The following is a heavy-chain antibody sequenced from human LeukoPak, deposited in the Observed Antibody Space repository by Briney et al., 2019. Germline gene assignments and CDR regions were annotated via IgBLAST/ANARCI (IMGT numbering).Heavy chain of an antibody. D-gene: IGHD2-2*01. CDR3: AKEYSDGWRSSTHDAFDI. CDR2: ISWNSGSI. CDR1: GFTFSSYA. J-gene: IGHJ3*02. V-gene: IGHV3-9*01. Sequence: QTGGSLRLSCAASGFTFSSYAMHWVRQAPGKGLEWISGISWNSGSIGYADSVKGRFTISRDNAKNSLYLQMNSLRAEDTALYYCAKEYSDGWRSSTHDAFDIWGQGTMVTVSS.